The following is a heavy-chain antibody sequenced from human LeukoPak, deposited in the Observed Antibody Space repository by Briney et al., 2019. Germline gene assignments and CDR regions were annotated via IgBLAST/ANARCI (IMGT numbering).Heavy chain of an antibody. D-gene: IGHD6-13*01. CDR1: GFIFSTYS. J-gene: IGHJ4*02. V-gene: IGHV3-7*03. CDR2: IRQDGDTK. CDR3: ARSLPYGTTWYGRSDF. Sequence: GGSLRLTCAASGFIFSTYSMNWVRQAPGKGLEWVANIRQDGDTKYYVDSVKGRFTISRDNAMNSLYLQMNSLRAEDTAIYYCARSLPYGTTWYGRSDFWGQGTLVTVSS.